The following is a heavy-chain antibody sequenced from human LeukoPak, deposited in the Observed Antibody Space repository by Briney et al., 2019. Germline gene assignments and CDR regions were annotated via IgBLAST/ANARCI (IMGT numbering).Heavy chain of an antibody. Sequence: GGSLRLSYAASGFTFSSYSMNWVRQAPGKGLECVSYISSSSSTIYYADSVKGRFTISRDNAKNSLYLQMNSLRAEDTAVYYCARAPGRYCSSTSCYEHYYMDVWGKGTTVTVSS. J-gene: IGHJ6*03. CDR2: ISSSSSTI. CDR3: ARAPGRYCSSTSCYEHYYMDV. D-gene: IGHD2-2*01. CDR1: GFTFSSYS. V-gene: IGHV3-48*01.